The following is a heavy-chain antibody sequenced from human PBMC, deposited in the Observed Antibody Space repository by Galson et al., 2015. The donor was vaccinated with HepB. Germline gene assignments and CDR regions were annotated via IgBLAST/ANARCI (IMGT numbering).Heavy chain of an antibody. CDR1: GYTFTSYG. Sequence: SVKVSCKASGYTFTSYGISWVRQAPGQGLEWMGWISAYNGNTNYAQKLQGRVTMTTDTSTSTAYMELRSLRSDDTAVYYCARAVTPFERGYWYFDLWGRGTLVTVSS. CDR3: ARAVTPFERGYWYFDL. D-gene: IGHD4-23*01. J-gene: IGHJ2*01. V-gene: IGHV1-18*01. CDR2: ISAYNGNT.